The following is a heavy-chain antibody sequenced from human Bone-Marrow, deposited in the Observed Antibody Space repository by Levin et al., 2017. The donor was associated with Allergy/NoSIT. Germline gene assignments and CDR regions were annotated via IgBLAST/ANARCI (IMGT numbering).Heavy chain of an antibody. J-gene: IGHJ4*02. CDR3: AKDLAYCRGGLCYGIDS. V-gene: IGHV3-33*06. D-gene: IGHD2-15*01. CDR2: VWLDGNKK. CDR1: GFTFSKFA. Sequence: GGSLRLSSAASGFTFSKFAMHWVRQAPGKGLEWVAGVWLDGNKKDYGDSVKSRLSVSRDNSKNQLYIQVNTLRAEDTSIYYCAKDLAYCRGGLCYGIDSWGQGTQVTVSS.